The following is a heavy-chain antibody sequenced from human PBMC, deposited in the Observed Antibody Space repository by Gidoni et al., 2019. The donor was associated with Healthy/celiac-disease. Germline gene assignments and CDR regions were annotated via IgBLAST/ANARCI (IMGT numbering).Heavy chain of an antibody. D-gene: IGHD3-16*02. Sequence: EVQLVESGGDLVQPGRSLRLSCTASGFTFGDYAMSWVRQAPGKGLGRVGFIRSKAYGGTTEYAASGKGRFTISRDDSKSIAYLQMNSLKTEDTAVYYCTRAGYDYVWGSYRYDYWGQGTLVTVSS. CDR2: IRSKAYGGTT. J-gene: IGHJ4*02. V-gene: IGHV3-49*04. CDR3: TRAGYDYVWGSYRYDY. CDR1: GFTFGDYA.